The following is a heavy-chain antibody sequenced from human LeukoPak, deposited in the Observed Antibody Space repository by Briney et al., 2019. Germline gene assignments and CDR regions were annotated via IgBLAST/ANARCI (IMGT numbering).Heavy chain of an antibody. CDR1: GFTFDDYA. D-gene: IGHD3-22*01. V-gene: IGHV3-9*01. Sequence: GSSLRLSCAASGFTFDDYAMHWVRQAPGKGLEWVSGISWNSGSIGYADSVKGRFTISRDNAKNSLDLQMNSLRAEDTALYYCAKDLNRGNYYDSGMWGQGTLVTVSS. CDR2: ISWNSGSI. CDR3: AKDLNRGNYYDSGM. J-gene: IGHJ4*02.